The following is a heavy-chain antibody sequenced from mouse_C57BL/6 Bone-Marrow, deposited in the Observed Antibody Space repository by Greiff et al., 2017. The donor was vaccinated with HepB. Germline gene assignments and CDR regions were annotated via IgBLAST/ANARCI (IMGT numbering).Heavy chain of an antibody. CDR1: GYTFTSYW. J-gene: IGHJ3*01. Sequence: QVQLQQPGAELVKPGASVKLSCKASGYTFTSYWMHWVKQRPGQGLEWIGMIHPNSGSTNYNEKFKSKATLTVDKSSSTAYMPLSSLTSEDSAVYYCARCSSGSLWCAYWGQGTLVTVSA. D-gene: IGHD3-2*02. V-gene: IGHV1-64*01. CDR3: ARCSSGSLWCAY. CDR2: IHPNSGST.